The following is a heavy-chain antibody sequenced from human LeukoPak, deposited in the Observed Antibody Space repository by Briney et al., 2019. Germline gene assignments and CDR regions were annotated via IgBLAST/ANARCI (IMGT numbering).Heavy chain of an antibody. CDR2: LSSSSTYI. V-gene: IGHV3-21*01. J-gene: IGHJ4*02. D-gene: IGHD3-10*01. CDR3: ARENLRGAHGSGTSYNYPLDY. CDR1: GFTFNSYA. Sequence: GGSLRLSCAASGFTFNSYAMNWVRQAPGKGLEWVSSLSSSSTYISYADSVKGRFAISRDNAKNSLYLQMNSLRAEGTAIYYCARENLRGAHGSGTSYNYPLDYWGQGTLVTVSS.